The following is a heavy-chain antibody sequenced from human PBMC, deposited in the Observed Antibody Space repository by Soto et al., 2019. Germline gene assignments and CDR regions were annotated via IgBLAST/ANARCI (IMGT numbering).Heavy chain of an antibody. V-gene: IGHV4-31*03. D-gene: IGHD2-2*01. Sequence: PSETLSLTCTVSGGSISNGGYYWSWIRQHPGKGLEWIGYIYYSGSTYYNPSLKSRVTISVDTSKNQFSLKLSSVTAADTAVYYCARDYLDCSSTSCYNWFDPWGQGTLVTVSS. J-gene: IGHJ5*02. CDR3: ARDYLDCSSTSCYNWFDP. CDR1: GGSISNGGYY. CDR2: IYYSGST.